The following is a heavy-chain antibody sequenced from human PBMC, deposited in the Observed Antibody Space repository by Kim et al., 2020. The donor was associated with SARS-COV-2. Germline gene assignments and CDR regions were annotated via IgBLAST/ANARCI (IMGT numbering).Heavy chain of an antibody. D-gene: IGHD2-21*02. V-gene: IGHV3-64*01. Sequence: GGSLRLSCAASGFTFSSYAMHWVRQAPGKGLEYVSAISSNGGSTYYANSVKGRFTISRDNSKNTLYLQMGSLRAEDMAVYYCARVGEAYCGGDCYGVFD. J-gene: IGHJ4*01. CDR3: ARVGEAYCGGDCYGVFD. CDR2: ISSNGGST. CDR1: GFTFSSYA.